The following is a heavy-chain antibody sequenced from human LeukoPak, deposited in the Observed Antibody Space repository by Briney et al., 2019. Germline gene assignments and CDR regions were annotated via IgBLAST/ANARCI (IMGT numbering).Heavy chain of an antibody. CDR3: AREGPAQMVDFDY. V-gene: IGHV1-2*02. Sequence: ASVKVSCKASGYTFSGTGWYLYWLRQAPGQGLECMGWIYPYTGATHYAQKFQGRVAMTRDTSISTAYMELSRLRPDDTAAYYCAREGPAQMVDFDYWGQGTLVTVSS. D-gene: IGHD3-10*01. CDR2: IYPYTGAT. J-gene: IGHJ4*02. CDR1: GYTFSGTGWY.